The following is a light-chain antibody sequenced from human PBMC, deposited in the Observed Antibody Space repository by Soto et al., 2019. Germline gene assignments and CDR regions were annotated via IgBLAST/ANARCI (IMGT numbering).Light chain of an antibody. J-gene: IGKJ1*01. CDR3: QQYHSYSWR. CDR2: KAS. CDR1: QSISSW. Sequence: DIQMTQSPSTRSASVGDGVTVTGRASQSISSWLAWYQQKPGKAPKLLIYKASSLESGVPSRFSGSGSGTEFTLTISSLQPDDFATYYCQQYHSYSWRFGQGTKVDIK. V-gene: IGKV1-5*03.